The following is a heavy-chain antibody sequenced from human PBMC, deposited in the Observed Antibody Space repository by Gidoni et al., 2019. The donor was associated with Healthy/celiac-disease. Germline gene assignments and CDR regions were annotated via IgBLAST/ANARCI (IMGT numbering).Heavy chain of an antibody. CDR2: IYSGCST. D-gene: IGHD3-10*01. Sequence: EVQLVESGGGLIQPGGSLRLSCAASGFTVSSNYRNWVRQAPGKGLEWVSFIYSGCSTYYADSVKGRFTISRDNSKNTLYLQMNSLRAEDTAVYYCARVGPMVRGVILGDNWFDPWGQGTLVTVSS. J-gene: IGHJ5*02. CDR1: GFTVSSNY. V-gene: IGHV3-53*01. CDR3: ARVGPMVRGVILGDNWFDP.